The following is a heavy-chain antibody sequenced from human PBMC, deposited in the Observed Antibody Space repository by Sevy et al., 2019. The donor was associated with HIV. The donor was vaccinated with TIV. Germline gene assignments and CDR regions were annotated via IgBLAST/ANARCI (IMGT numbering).Heavy chain of an antibody. D-gene: IGHD5-12*01. V-gene: IGHV1-69*13. CDR2: IIPIFGTA. CDR1: GGTFSSYA. Sequence: SVKVSCKASGGTFSSYAISWVRQAPGQGLEWMGGIIPIFGTANYAQKFQGRVTITADESTSTAYMELSSLRSEDTAVYYCARRYSGYDLYYYYYGMDVWGQGTTVTVSS. CDR3: ARRYSGYDLYYYYYGMDV. J-gene: IGHJ6*02.